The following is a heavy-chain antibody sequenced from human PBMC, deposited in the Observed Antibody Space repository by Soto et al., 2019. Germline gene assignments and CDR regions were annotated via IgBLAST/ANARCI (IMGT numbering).Heavy chain of an antibody. Sequence: VQLVESGGGLIQPGGSLRLSCVASGFTVSTYSMSWVRQAPGKGLEWVSVIYRGGTTKYADSVEGRFTISRDHSENPLYLEMNSLRVDDTAVYYCARVDVGQSRPWGFVDYWGQGTLVTVSP. CDR3: ARVDVGQSRPWGFVDY. J-gene: IGHJ4*02. CDR2: IYRGGTT. V-gene: IGHV3-53*01. CDR1: GFTVSTYS. D-gene: IGHD3-16*01.